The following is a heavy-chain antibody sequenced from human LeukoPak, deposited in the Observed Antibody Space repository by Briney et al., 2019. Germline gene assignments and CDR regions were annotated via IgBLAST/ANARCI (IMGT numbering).Heavy chain of an antibody. CDR1: GFSFSRYA. CDR3: ARDEPQGPIFPVAFDY. J-gene: IGHJ4*02. V-gene: IGHV3-48*04. Sequence: PGGSLRLSCAASGFSFSRYAMSWVRQAPGKGLEWVSYISSSGSTIYYADSVKGRFTISKDNAKNSLYLQMNSLRAEDTAVYYCARDEPQGPIFPVAFDYWGQGTLVTVSS. CDR2: ISSSGSTI.